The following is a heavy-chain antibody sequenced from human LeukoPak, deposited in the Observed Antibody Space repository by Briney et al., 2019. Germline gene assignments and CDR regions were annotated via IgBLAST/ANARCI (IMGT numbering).Heavy chain of an antibody. CDR3: ARGSSGWYTGDY. Sequence: GGPLRLSCAASGFTFSSYSMNWVRQAPGKGLEWVSSISSSSSYIYYADSVKGRFTISRDNAKNSLYLQMNSLRAEDTAVYYCARGSSGWYTGDYWGQGTLVTVSS. CDR1: GFTFSSYS. CDR2: ISSSSSYI. J-gene: IGHJ4*02. D-gene: IGHD6-19*01. V-gene: IGHV3-21*01.